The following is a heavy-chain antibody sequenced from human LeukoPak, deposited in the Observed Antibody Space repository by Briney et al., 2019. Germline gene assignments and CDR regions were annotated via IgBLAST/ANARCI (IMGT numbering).Heavy chain of an antibody. CDR2: IYTSGST. Sequence: SETLSLTCTVSGGSISSGSYYWSWIRQPAGKGLEWIGRIYTSGSTNYNPSLKSRVTISVDTSKNQFSLKLSSVTAADTAVYYCARGRQLGDFRTAEYFQHWGQGTLVTVSS. CDR1: GGSISSGSYY. CDR3: ARGRQLGDFRTAEYFQH. V-gene: IGHV4-61*02. D-gene: IGHD4-17*01. J-gene: IGHJ1*01.